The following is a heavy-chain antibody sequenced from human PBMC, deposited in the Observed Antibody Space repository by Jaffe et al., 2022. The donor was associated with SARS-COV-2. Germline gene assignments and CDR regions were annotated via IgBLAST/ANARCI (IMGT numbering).Heavy chain of an antibody. CDR1: GFTFSSYG. CDR3: AKDDDYVWGSYRNIDY. J-gene: IGHJ4*02. D-gene: IGHD3-16*02. Sequence: QVQLVESGGGVVQPGRSLRLSCAASGFTFSSYGMHWVRQAPGKGLEWVAVISYDGSNKYYADSVKGRFTISRDNSKNTLYLQMNSLRAEDTAVYYCAKDDDYVWGSYRNIDYWGQGTLVTVSS. V-gene: IGHV3-30*18. CDR2: ISYDGSNK.